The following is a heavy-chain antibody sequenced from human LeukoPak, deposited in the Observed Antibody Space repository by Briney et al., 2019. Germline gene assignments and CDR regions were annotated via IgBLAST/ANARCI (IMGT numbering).Heavy chain of an antibody. CDR3: ARAGLRYFDGLGP. J-gene: IGHJ5*02. V-gene: IGHV1-8*01. Sequence: ASVKVSCKASGYTFTSYDINWVRQAPGQGLEWMGWMNPNSGNTGYAQKFQGRVTMTRNTAISAAYMELGSLRSEDTAVYYCARAGLRYFDGLGPWGQGTLVTVSS. CDR2: MNPNSGNT. CDR1: GYTFTSYD. D-gene: IGHD3-9*01.